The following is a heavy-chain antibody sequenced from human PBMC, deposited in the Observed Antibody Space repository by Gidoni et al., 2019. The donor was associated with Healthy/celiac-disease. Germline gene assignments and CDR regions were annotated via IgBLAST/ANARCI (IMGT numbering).Heavy chain of an antibody. CDR3: ARGRNVVWYYYYGMDV. J-gene: IGHJ6*02. CDR1: GYTFTSYD. V-gene: IGHV1-8*01. CDR2: MNPNSGNT. Sequence: QVQLVQSGAEVKKPGASVKVSCKASGYTFTSYDINWVRQATGQGLEWMGWMNPNSGNTGYAQKFQGRVTMTRNTSISTAYMELSSLRSEDTAVYYCARGRNVVWYYYYGMDVWGQGTTVTVSS. D-gene: IGHD2-8*01.